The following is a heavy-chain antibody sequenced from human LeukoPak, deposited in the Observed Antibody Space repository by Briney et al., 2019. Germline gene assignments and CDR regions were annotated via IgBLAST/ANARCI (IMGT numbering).Heavy chain of an antibody. CDR2: ISYDGSNK. D-gene: IGHD3-10*01. CDR3: AKDQGAMVRDAFNI. J-gene: IGHJ3*02. CDR1: GITFSSYA. V-gene: IGHV3-30*04. Sequence: GGSLRLSCAASGITFSSYAMHWVRQAPGKGLEWVAVISYDGSNKYYADSVKGRFTISRDNSKNTLYLQMNSLRAEDTAVYYCAKDQGAMVRDAFNIWGQGTMVTVSS.